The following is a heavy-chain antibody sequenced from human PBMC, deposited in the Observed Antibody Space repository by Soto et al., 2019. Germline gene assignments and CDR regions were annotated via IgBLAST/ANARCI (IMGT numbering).Heavy chain of an antibody. V-gene: IGHV4-31*03. CDR1: GGSISSGGYY. CDR3: ARDRILVVIGTDKGGEFDF. Sequence: QVQLQESGPGLVKPSQTLSLTCTVSGGSISSGGYYWSWIRQHPGKGLEWIGYIYYSGSTYYNPSFKSRFTISVDKSKNPFSLKLSSVSAADTAVYYCARDRILVVIGTDKGGEFDFWGQGTLVTVSS. CDR2: IYYSGST. J-gene: IGHJ4*02. D-gene: IGHD2-21*01.